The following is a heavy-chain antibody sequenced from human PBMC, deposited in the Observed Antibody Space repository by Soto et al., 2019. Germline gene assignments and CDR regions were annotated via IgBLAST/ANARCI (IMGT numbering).Heavy chain of an antibody. D-gene: IGHD2-8*01. CDR3: ARQFGVNPHFDY. J-gene: IGHJ4*02. V-gene: IGHV1-18*01. Sequence: QVQLVQSGAEVKEPGASVKVSCMASGYSFTSYGLIWLRQDPGQRLEWMGWISPYNGNTNYAQKLQGRVTMTTDTSTNTAYMELRSLRSDDTAVYYCARQFGVNPHFDYWGQGTLVAVSS. CDR2: ISPYNGNT. CDR1: GYSFTSYG.